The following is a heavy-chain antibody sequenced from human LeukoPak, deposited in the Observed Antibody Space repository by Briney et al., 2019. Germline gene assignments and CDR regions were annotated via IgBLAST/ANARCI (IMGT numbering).Heavy chain of an antibody. V-gene: IGHV3-23*01. CDR2: ISGSGSGDST. Sequence: GGSLRLSCAASGFTFSSYVMSWVRQAPGKGLEWVSAISGSGSGDSTYYADSVKGRFTISRDNSKSTLYLQMNSLRAEDTAVYYCARFDWNGSFDYWGQGTLVTVSS. J-gene: IGHJ4*02. CDR1: GFTFSSYV. CDR3: ARFDWNGSFDY. D-gene: IGHD1-1*01.